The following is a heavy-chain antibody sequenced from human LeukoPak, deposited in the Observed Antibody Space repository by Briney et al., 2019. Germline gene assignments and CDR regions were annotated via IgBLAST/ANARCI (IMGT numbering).Heavy chain of an antibody. Sequence: SETLSLTCTVAGGSISSYYWSWIRQPAGKGLEWIGRIYTSGSTNYNPSLKSRVTMSVDTSKNQFSLKLSSVTAADTAVYYCARDGVAPKKYCSSTSRPNWFDPWGQGTLVTVSS. CDR2: IYTSGST. J-gene: IGHJ5*02. D-gene: IGHD2-2*01. V-gene: IGHV4-4*07. CDR1: GGSISSYY. CDR3: ARDGVAPKKYCSSTSRPNWFDP.